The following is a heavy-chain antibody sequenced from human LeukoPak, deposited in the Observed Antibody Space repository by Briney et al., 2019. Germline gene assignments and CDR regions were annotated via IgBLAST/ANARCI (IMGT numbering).Heavy chain of an antibody. J-gene: IGHJ6*03. V-gene: IGHV1-18*04. D-gene: IGHD2-2*01. CDR2: ISAYNGNT. Sequence: ASVKVSCKASGYTFTGYYMHWVRQAPGQGLEWMGWISAYNGNTSYAQKLQGRVTMTTDTSTSTAYMELRSLRSDDTAVYYCARDGVVVVPANFYYMDVWGKGTTVTISS. CDR3: ARDGVVVVPANFYYMDV. CDR1: GYTFTGYY.